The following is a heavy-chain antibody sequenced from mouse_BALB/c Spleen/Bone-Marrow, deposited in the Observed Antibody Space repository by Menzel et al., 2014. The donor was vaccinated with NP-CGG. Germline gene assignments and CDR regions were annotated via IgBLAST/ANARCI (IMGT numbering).Heavy chain of an antibody. V-gene: IGHV2-9*02. J-gene: IGHJ4*01. D-gene: IGHD6-1*01. CDR1: GFSLTSYG. CDR3: ARPTPRYFAMDY. CDR2: IWAGGST. Sequence: VKLVESGPGLVAPSQSLSITCTVSGFSLTSYGVHWVRQPPGKGLEWLGVIWAGGSTNYNSALMSRLSISKDNSKSQVFLKMNSLQTDDTAIYYCARPTPRYFAMDYWGQGTSVTVSS.